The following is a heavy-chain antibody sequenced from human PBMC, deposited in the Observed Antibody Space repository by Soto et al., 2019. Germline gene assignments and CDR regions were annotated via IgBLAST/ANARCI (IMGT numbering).Heavy chain of an antibody. CDR1: GLTFSDYY. Sequence: QVQLVEPGGGLVKPGGSLRLSCAVSGLTFSDYYIPWFRQAQGTGLEWVSYISSSTSHTNYADSVKGRFTISRDNAKNSLFLQMNSLRAEDTAVYYCARGRGAAADYFDFWGQGTLVTVSS. CDR2: ISSSTSHT. J-gene: IGHJ4*02. D-gene: IGHD6-13*01. V-gene: IGHV3-11*05. CDR3: ARGRGAAADYFDF.